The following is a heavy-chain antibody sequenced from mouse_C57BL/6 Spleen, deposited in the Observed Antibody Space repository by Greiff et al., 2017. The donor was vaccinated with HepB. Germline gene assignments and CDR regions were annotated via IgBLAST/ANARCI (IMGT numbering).Heavy chain of an antibody. CDR1: GYTFTSYW. Sequence: QVQLKQPGAELVMPGASVKLSCKASGYTFTSYWMHWVKQRPGQGLEWIGEIDPSDSYTNYNQKFKGKSTLTVDKSSSTAYMQLSSLTSEDSAVYYCARRYYGSSYEGYAMDYWGQGTSVTVSS. D-gene: IGHD1-1*01. V-gene: IGHV1-69*01. J-gene: IGHJ4*01. CDR3: ARRYYGSSYEGYAMDY. CDR2: IDPSDSYT.